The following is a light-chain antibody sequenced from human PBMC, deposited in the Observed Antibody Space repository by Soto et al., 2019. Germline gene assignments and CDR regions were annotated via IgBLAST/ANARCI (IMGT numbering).Light chain of an antibody. CDR3: QQLKRYPLS. J-gene: IGKJ4*02. CDR2: AAS. V-gene: IGKV1-9*01. CDR1: QGISSY. Sequence: IQLTQSPSSLSASIGDRVTITCRASQGISSYLAWYQQKPGNAPELLIDAASTLQSGVPSRFSGSGSGTDFTLTISSLQPEDFATYYCQQLKRYPLSFGGGTKVDIK.